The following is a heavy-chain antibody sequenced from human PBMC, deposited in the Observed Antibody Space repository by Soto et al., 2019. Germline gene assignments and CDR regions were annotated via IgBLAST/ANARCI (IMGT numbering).Heavy chain of an antibody. J-gene: IGHJ6*02. CDR1: GFTFSDYY. CDR3: ASGALDSYGIYYYYYYGMDV. CDR2: ISSSGSTM. V-gene: IGHV3-11*01. D-gene: IGHD5-18*01. Sequence: SGGSLRLSCAASGFTFSDYYMSWIRQAPGKGLEWVSYISSSGSTMYYADSVKGRFTISRDNAKNSLYLQMNSLRAEDTAVYYCASGALDSYGIYYYYYYGMDVWGQGTTVTVSS.